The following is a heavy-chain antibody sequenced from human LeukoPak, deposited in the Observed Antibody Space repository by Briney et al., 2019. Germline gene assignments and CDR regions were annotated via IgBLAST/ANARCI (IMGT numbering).Heavy chain of an antibody. J-gene: IGHJ5*02. CDR3: ARRSVWWSEYNGFKS. D-gene: IGHD3-10*01. Sequence: GGSLRLSCAASGFTFNNNGMSWVRQAPGKGLEWVSGISGSGGSAYYADSVKGRFTISRDISKDTVYLEMNSLRAEDTAEYYCARRSVWWSEYNGFKSCGQGTLVTVSS. CDR2: ISGSGGSA. V-gene: IGHV3-23*01. CDR1: GFTFNNNG.